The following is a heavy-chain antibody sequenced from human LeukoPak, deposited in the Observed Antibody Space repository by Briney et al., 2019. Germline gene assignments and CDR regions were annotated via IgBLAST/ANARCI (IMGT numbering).Heavy chain of an antibody. CDR1: GGTFSSYA. J-gene: IGHJ4*02. D-gene: IGHD3-3*01. V-gene: IGHV1-69*06. CDR2: IIPIFGTA. Sequence: GASVKVSCKASGGTFSSYAISWVRQAPGQGLEWMGGIIPIFGTANYAQKFQGRVTITADKSTSTAYMELSSLRSEDTAVYYCASSGFWSGYYSYSVDYWGQGTLVTVSS. CDR3: ASSGFWSGYYSYSVDY.